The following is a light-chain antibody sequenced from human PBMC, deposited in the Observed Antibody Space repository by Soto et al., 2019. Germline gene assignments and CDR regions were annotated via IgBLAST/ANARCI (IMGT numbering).Light chain of an antibody. Sequence: EIAMTQSPATLSVSPGERATLSFRASQSVSSNLAWYQQKPGQAPRLLIYGASTRATGIPARFSGSGSGTVFTLTISSLQSEDFAVYYCQQYNNWPLTFGGGTKVDIK. J-gene: IGKJ4*01. V-gene: IGKV3-15*01. CDR1: QSVSSN. CDR3: QQYNNWPLT. CDR2: GAS.